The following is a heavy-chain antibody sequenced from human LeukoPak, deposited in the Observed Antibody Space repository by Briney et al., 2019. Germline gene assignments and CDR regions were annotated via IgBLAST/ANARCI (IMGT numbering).Heavy chain of an antibody. CDR2: INHSGST. Sequence: KPSETLSLTCAVYGGSFSGYYWSWIRQPPGKGLEWIGEINHSGSTNYNPSLKSRVTISVDTSKNQFSLKLSSVTAADTAVYYCARALPGSGSYYLNYWGQGTLVTASS. D-gene: IGHD3-10*01. CDR3: ARALPGSGSYYLNY. CDR1: GGSFSGYY. V-gene: IGHV4-34*01. J-gene: IGHJ4*02.